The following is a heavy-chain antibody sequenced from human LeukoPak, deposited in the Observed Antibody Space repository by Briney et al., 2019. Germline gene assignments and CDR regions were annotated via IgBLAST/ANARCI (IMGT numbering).Heavy chain of an antibody. Sequence: GGSLRLSCTASGFTFSSYAMNWVRQAPGKGLEWVSGIGAGGTFTYYADSVKGRFTISRENAKNSLFLQMNSLRVEDTAVYYCVRDPSGHGLDVWGQGTTVIVSS. CDR2: IGAGGTFT. D-gene: IGHD5-12*01. J-gene: IGHJ6*02. CDR3: VRDPSGHGLDV. V-gene: IGHV3-23*01. CDR1: GFTFSSYA.